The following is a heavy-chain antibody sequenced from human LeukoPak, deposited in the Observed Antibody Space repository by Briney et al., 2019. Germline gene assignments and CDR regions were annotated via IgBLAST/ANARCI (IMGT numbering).Heavy chain of an antibody. CDR3: AKMRGGSYYGNFDL. V-gene: IGHV3-20*04. CDR2: INWNGGST. D-gene: IGHD1-26*01. J-gene: IGHJ2*01. CDR1: GFTFDDYG. Sequence: GGSLRLSCAASGFTFDDYGMSWVRQAPGKGLEWVSGINWNGGSTGYADSVKGRFTISRDNAKNTLYLQMNSLRAEDTAVYYCAKMRGGSYYGNFDLWGRGTLVTVSS.